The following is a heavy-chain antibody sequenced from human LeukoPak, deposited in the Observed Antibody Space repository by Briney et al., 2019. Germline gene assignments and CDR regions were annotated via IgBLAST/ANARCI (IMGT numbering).Heavy chain of an antibody. D-gene: IGHD6-19*01. Sequence: PGGSLRLSCAASGFTFSSYSMSWVRQAPGKGLEWVSSISSSSSYIYYADSVKGRFTISRDNAKNSVYLQMNSLRAEDTAVYYCARDQIAVAGTGYWGQGTLVTVSS. CDR1: GFTFSSYS. J-gene: IGHJ4*02. CDR2: ISSSSSYI. CDR3: ARDQIAVAGTGY. V-gene: IGHV3-21*01.